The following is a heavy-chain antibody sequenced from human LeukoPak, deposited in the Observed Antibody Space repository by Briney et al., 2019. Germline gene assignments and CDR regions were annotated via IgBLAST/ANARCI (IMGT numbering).Heavy chain of an antibody. CDR2: IKQDGSEK. V-gene: IGHV3-7*01. CDR1: GFTFSRYW. J-gene: IGHJ4*02. Sequence: GGSLRLSCAASGFTFSRYWMSWVREAPGKGLEWVAKIKQDGSEKYYVDSVKGRFTISRDNAKNSLYLQMNSLRAEDTAVYYCARDSLWFGELNNYWGQGTLVTVSS. CDR3: ARDSLWFGELNNY. D-gene: IGHD3-10*01.